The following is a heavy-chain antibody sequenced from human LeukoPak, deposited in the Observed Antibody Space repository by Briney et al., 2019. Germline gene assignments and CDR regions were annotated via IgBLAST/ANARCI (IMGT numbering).Heavy chain of an antibody. CDR1: GFTFSSYS. J-gene: IGHJ4*02. CDR2: ISSSSSSI. CDR3: ALGYYDSSGYGDLDY. D-gene: IGHD3-22*01. Sequence: QPGGSLRLSCAASGFTFSSYSMNWVRQAPGKGLEWVSYISSSSSSIHYADSVKGRLAISRDNAKNSLYLQVNSLRDEDTAVYYCALGYYDSSGYGDLDYWGQGTLVTVSS. V-gene: IGHV3-48*02.